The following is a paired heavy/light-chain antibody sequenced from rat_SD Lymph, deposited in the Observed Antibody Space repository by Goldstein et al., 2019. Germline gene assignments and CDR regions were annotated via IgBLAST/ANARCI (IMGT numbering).Heavy chain of an antibody. CDR2: ISYSGST. D-gene: IGHD1-6*01. CDR3: ARWMYTTDYFDY. CDR1: GYSITSNY. J-gene: IGHJ2*01. Sequence: EVQLQESGPGLVKPSQSLSLTCSVTGYSITSNYWGWIRKFPGNKMEWMGYISYSGSTSYNPSLKSRISITRDTSKNQFFLQLNSVTTEDTATYYCARWMYTTDYFDYWGQGVMVTVSS. V-gene: IGHV3-1*01.
Light chain of an antibody. CDR1: QGIDDY. J-gene: IGKJ4*01. Sequence: DIQMTQSPASLSASLEEIVTITCKASQGIDDYLSWYQQKPGKSPQLLIYDATSLADGVPSRFSGSRSGTQYSLKISRPQVDDSGIYYCLQSYSTPFTFGSGTKLEIK. V-gene: IGKV12S16*01. CDR2: DAT. CDR3: LQSYSTPFT.